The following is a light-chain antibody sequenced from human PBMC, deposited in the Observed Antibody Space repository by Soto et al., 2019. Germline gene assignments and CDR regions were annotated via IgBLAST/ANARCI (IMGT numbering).Light chain of an antibody. J-gene: IGKJ4*01. V-gene: IGKV1-9*01. Sequence: DIQLTQSPSFLSVSVGDRVTITCRASQGISSSLAWYQQKPGRAPKLLIYAASTLQSGVPSRFGGSGSGTEFTLTISSLQPEDFATYYCQQLNSFTFGGGTKVEIK. CDR3: QQLNSFT. CDR2: AAS. CDR1: QGISSS.